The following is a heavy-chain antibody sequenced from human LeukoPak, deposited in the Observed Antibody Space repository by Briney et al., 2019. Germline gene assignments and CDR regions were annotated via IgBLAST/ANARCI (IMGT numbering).Heavy chain of an antibody. CDR2: INPSGGST. CDR1: GGTFSSYA. J-gene: IGHJ5*02. V-gene: IGHV1-46*01. Sequence: GASVKVSCKASGGTFSSYAISWVRQAPGQGLEWMGIINPSGGSTSYAQKFQGRVTMTRDMSTSTVYMELSSLRSEDTAVYYCARAVLVVVPAAMSGWFDPWGQGTLVTVSS. CDR3: ARAVLVVVPAAMSGWFDP. D-gene: IGHD2-2*01.